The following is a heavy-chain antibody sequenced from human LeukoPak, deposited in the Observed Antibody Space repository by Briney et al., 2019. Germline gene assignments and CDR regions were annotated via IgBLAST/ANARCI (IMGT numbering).Heavy chain of an antibody. CDR1: GFTFSNYA. CDR2: ISSISSTI. CDR3: ARALWGTAMVTIKYYIDY. Sequence: GGSLRLSCAAAGFTFSNYAMHWVRQAPGKGREWISYISSISSTIYYADSVKGRFTISRDNAKNSRYLQMNSLRAADTAVYYCARALWGTAMVTIKYYIDYWGQGTLLTVSS. J-gene: IGHJ4*02. V-gene: IGHV3-48*01. D-gene: IGHD5-18*01.